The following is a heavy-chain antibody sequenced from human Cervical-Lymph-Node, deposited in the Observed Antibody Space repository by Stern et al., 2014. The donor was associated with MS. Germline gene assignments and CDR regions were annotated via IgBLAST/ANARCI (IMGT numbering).Heavy chain of an antibody. CDR2: IVPIFGRA. Sequence: VQLVQSGAEVRKPGSSVKVSCKASGATFSTNAISWLRQAPGPGPEWMGAIVPIFGRANYVQKVRGRLTITADESASTAYMELRSLRSEDTAVYYCAREHHGGNFASWGQGTLVTVSS. J-gene: IGHJ5*02. CDR1: GATFSTNA. V-gene: IGHV1-69*01. D-gene: IGHD4-23*01. CDR3: AREHHGGNFAS.